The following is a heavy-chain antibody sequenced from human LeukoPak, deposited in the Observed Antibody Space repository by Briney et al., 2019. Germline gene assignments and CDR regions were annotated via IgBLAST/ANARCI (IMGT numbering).Heavy chain of an antibody. Sequence: SGTLSLTCAVSGGSISTDNWWHWIRPSPVKGLEWIGEIYHNGDVHYDPSLKSRVTISVDTSKNQFSLKLSSVTAADTAVYYCARGRVGAGAAISYYYGMDVWGQGTTVTVSS. V-gene: IGHV4-4*02. CDR3: ARGRVGAGAAISYYYGMDV. D-gene: IGHD4/OR15-4a*01. J-gene: IGHJ6*02. CDR2: IYHNGDV. CDR1: GGSISTDNW.